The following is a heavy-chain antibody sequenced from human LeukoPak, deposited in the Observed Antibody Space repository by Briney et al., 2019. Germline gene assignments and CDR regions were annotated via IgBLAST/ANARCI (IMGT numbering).Heavy chain of an antibody. V-gene: IGHV4-31*03. CDR3: ARDERGYKILDC. CDR1: GDSITNGPYY. D-gene: IGHD3-3*01. J-gene: IGHJ4*02. CDR2: IHSSGSY. Sequence: SETLSLTCTLSGDSITNGPYYWSWIRQYPGAALEWIGCIHSSGSYYYNPSLKSRLSISLDTSMNQFSLNVSSVTAADTAIYYCARDERGYKILDCWGQGTLVTVSS.